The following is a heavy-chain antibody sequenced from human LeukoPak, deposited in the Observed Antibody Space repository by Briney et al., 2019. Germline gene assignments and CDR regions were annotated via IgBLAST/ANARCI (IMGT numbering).Heavy chain of an antibody. D-gene: IGHD5-12*01. V-gene: IGHV3-13*04. CDR1: GLSFSTYD. J-gene: IGHJ3*01. CDR2: IGKSGDT. CDR3: ARGAYTGFDV. Sequence: GGSLRLSSAASGLSFSTYDMHWVRQATGEGLEWVSGIGKSGDTYYVGSVKGRFTISRDNAKNSLYLQMNSLRSGDTAVYYCARGAYTGFDVWGQGTVVTVSS.